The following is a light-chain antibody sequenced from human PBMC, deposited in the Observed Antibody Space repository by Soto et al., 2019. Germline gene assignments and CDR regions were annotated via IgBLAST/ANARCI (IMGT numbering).Light chain of an antibody. V-gene: IGKV1-39*01. J-gene: IGKJ2*02. CDR2: AAS. Sequence: DIQMTQSPSSLSASVGDRVTITCRASQSISSYLNWYQQKPGKAPKLLIYAASSLQSGVPSRFSGSGSGTDFTLTISSLQPEDVATYYCQQSYSTHRTFGQGTKLEIK. CDR1: QSISSY. CDR3: QQSYSTHRT.